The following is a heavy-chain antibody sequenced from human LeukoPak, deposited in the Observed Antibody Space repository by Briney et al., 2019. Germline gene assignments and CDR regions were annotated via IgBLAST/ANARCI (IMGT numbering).Heavy chain of an antibody. V-gene: IGHV1-18*01. CDR1: GYIFSTYG. CDR2: ISGYNGNT. Sequence: ASVKVSCKASGYIFSTYGISWVRQAPGQGLEWMGCISGYNGNTNYAQKFQGRVTMTTDTSTSTAYMELRSLRSDDTAVYYCARDASPFDYWGQGTLVTV. CDR3: ARDASPFDY. J-gene: IGHJ4*02.